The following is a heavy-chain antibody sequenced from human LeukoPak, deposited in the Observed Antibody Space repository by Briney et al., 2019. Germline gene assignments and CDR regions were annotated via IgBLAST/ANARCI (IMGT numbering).Heavy chain of an antibody. CDR1: GFTFSRYD. J-gene: IGHJ6*03. Sequence: GGSLRLSCAASGFTFSRYDMHWVRQAPGKGLEWVSPIGTASDTHYSDSVKGRFAISRENAKNSLYLQMSGLTAGDTAVYYCVRAPPGRRAYYYSYMDVWGNGTTVTISS. V-gene: IGHV3-13*01. CDR3: VRAPPGRRAYYYSYMDV. CDR2: IGTASDT.